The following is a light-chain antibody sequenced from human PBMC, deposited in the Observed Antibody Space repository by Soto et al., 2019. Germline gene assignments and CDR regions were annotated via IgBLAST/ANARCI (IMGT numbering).Light chain of an antibody. CDR2: KDT. J-gene: IGLJ1*01. CDR3: QSADSSGTYYV. CDR1: ALSKQY. Sequence: SYELTQPPSVSVSPGQTARITCFGAALSKQYVSWYQQKPGQAPVLVIYKDTERPSGIPERFSGSTSGTTVTLTIDGVQAEDEADYFCQSADSSGTYYVFGTGTKVTVL. V-gene: IGLV3-25*03.